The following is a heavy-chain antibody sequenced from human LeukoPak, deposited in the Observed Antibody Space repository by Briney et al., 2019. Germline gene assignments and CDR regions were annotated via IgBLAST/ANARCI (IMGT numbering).Heavy chain of an antibody. Sequence: PGGSLRLSCAASGFTLSSYDMHWVRQATGKGLEWVSAISTAGDPYYSGSVKGRFTISRDNSKNTLYLQMNSLRAEDTAVYYCAKEGYYGSGSYPDHWGQGTLVTVSS. CDR1: GFTLSSYD. J-gene: IGHJ4*02. CDR2: ISTAGDP. CDR3: AKEGYYGSGSYPDH. D-gene: IGHD3-10*01. V-gene: IGHV3-13*05.